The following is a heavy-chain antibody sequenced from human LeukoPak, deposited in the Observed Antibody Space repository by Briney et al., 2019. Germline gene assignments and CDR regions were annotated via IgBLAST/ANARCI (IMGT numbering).Heavy chain of an antibody. V-gene: IGHV4-4*07. D-gene: IGHD3-10*01. CDR2: VHASGGI. J-gene: IGHJ6*02. CDR3: ARGSMGGSGSYYKDHCYGMDV. Sequence: SETLSLTCTVSDGSVSSYFWSWIRQPAGKGLEWIGRVHASGGINYNPSLRSRVTMSIDTSKNEFSLKLSSVIAADTAVYFCARGSMGGSGSYYKDHCYGMDVWGQGTTVTVSS. CDR1: DGSVSSYF.